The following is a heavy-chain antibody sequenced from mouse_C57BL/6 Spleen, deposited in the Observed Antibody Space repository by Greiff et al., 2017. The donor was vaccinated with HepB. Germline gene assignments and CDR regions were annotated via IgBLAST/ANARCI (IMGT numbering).Heavy chain of an antibody. D-gene: IGHD1-1*01. CDR2: IYPRSGNT. CDR3: ARHRHDSVVATDFDY. CDR1: GYTFTSYG. J-gene: IGHJ2*01. Sequence: VQLQQSGAELARPGASVKLSCKASGYTFTSYGISWVKQRTGQGLEWIGEIYPRSGNTYYNEKFKGKATLTADKSSSTAYMALRSLTSEDSAVYFCARHRHDSVVATDFDYWGQGTTLTVSS. V-gene: IGHV1-81*01.